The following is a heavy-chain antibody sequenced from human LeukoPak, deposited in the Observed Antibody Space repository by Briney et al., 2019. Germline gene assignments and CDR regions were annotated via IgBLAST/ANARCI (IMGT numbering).Heavy chain of an antibody. CDR2: IIPILGIA. J-gene: IGHJ6*02. V-gene: IGHV1-69*04. D-gene: IGHD1-26*01. CDR1: GGTFSSYA. Sequence: GASVKVSCKASGGTFSSYAISWVRQAPGQGLEWMGRIIPILGIANYAQKFQGRVTITADKSTSTAYMEPSSLRSEDTAVYYCARALVGAKYYYYGMDVWGQGTTVTVSS. CDR3: ARALVGAKYYYYGMDV.